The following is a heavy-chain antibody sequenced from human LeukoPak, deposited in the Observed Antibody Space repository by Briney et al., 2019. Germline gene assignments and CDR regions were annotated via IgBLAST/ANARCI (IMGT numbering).Heavy chain of an antibody. V-gene: IGHV1-8*01. CDR3: AIVTGIAEAFDI. D-gene: IGHD6-13*01. CDR1: GYTFTSYD. J-gene: IGHJ3*02. CDR2: MNPNSGNT. Sequence: ASVKVSCKASGYTFTSYDINWVRQATGQGLEWMGWMNPNSGNTGYAQKFQGRVTMTRNASISTAYMELSSLRSEDTAVYYCAIVTGIAEAFDIWGQGTMVTVPS.